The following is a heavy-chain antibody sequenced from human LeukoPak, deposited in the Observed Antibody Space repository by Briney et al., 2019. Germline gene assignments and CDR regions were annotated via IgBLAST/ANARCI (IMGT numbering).Heavy chain of an antibody. CDR3: AKGRPVTPSGSYDPLRYYYMDV. CDR2: IRYDGSNK. Sequence: GGSLRLSCAASGFTFSSYGMHWVRQAPGKGLEWVAFIRYDGSNKYYADSVKGRFTISRDNSKNTLYLQMNSLRAEDTAVYYCAKGRPVTPSGSYDPLRYYYMDVWGKGTTVTVSS. D-gene: IGHD1-26*01. CDR1: GFTFSSYG. J-gene: IGHJ6*03. V-gene: IGHV3-30*02.